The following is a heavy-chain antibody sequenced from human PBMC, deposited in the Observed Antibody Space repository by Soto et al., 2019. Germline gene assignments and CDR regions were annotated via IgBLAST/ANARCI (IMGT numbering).Heavy chain of an antibody. CDR2: INHSGST. CDR3: ARLTYYYDSSGYYNPRTIWLDP. Sequence: SETLSLTCAVYGGSFSGYYWSWIRQPPGKGLEWIGEINHSGSTNYNPSLKSRVTISVDTSKNQFSLKLSSVTAADTAVYYCARLTYYYDSSGYYNPRTIWLDPWGQGTLVTVSS. CDR1: GGSFSGYY. J-gene: IGHJ5*02. V-gene: IGHV4-34*01. D-gene: IGHD3-22*01.